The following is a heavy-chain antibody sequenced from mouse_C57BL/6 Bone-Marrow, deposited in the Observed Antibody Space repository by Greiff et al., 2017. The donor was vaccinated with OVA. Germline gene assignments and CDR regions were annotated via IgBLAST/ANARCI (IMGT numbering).Heavy chain of an antibody. CDR3: ARSWGGSYWYFDV. D-gene: IGHD4-1*01. V-gene: IGHV1-82*01. Sequence: VQLQQSGPELVKPGASVKISCKASGYAFSSSWMNWVKQRPGKGLEWIGRIYPGDGDTNYNGKFKGKATLTADKSSSTAYMQLSSLTSEDSAVYFCARSWGGSYWYFDVWGTGTTVTVSS. CDR2: IYPGDGDT. CDR1: GYAFSSSW. J-gene: IGHJ1*03.